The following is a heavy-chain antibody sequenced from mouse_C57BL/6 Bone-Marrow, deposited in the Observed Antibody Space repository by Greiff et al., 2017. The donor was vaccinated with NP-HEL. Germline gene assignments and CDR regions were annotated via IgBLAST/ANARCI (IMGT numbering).Heavy chain of an antibody. D-gene: IGHD2-4*01. V-gene: IGHV1-39*01. CDR2: ITPNYGTT. CDR1: GYSFTDYN. J-gene: IGHJ3*01. Sequence: VQLQQSGPELVKPGASVKISCKASGYSFTDYNMNWVKQSNGKSLEWIGVITPNYGTTSYNQKFKGKATLTADQSSSTAYMQLNSLTSEDSAVYYCARSYDYDVAWFAYWGQGTLVTVSA. CDR3: ARSYDYDVAWFAY.